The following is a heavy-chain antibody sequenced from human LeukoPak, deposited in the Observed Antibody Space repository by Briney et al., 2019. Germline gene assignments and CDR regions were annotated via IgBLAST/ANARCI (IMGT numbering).Heavy chain of an antibody. CDR3: AREDDFWSGPYYFDY. J-gene: IGHJ4*02. D-gene: IGHD3-3*01. CDR1: GYTFTGYY. Sequence: ASVRVSCKASGYTFTGYYMHWVRQAPGQGLEWMGWINPNSGGTNYAQKFQGRVTMTRDTSISTAYMELSRLRSDDTAVYYCAREDDFWSGPYYFDYWGQGTLVTVSS. V-gene: IGHV1-2*02. CDR2: INPNSGGT.